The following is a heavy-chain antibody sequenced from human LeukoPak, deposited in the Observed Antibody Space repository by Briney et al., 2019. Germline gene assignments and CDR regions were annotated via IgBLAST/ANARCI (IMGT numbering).Heavy chain of an antibody. CDR1: GFTVSSYY. CDR2: IYTGGGR. J-gene: IGHJ4*02. CDR3: ARGIDY. V-gene: IGHV3-53*01. Sequence: PGGSLRLSCAASGFTVSSYYMNWVRQAPGKELEWVSVIYTGGGRYYADSVRGRFTISRDTSKNMVFLQMNSLIVEDTAVYYCARGIDYWGRGTLVTVSS.